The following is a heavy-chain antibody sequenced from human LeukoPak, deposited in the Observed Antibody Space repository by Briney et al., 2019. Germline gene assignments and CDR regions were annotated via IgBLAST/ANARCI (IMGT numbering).Heavy chain of an antibody. J-gene: IGHJ4*02. CDR3: AKPPSNNFYYFDY. CDR1: GFTFSSYA. CDR2: VSATGGRT. D-gene: IGHD2/OR15-2a*01. V-gene: IGHV3-23*01. Sequence: QAGGSLRLSCAASGFTFSSYAINWVRQAPGKGLEWVSTVSATGGRTYYADSVKGRLTISRDNSKNTLYLQMNSLRAEDTAVYYCAKPPSNNFYYFDYWGQGILVTVSS.